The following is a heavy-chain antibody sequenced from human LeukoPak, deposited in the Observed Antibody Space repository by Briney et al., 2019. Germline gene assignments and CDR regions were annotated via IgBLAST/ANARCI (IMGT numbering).Heavy chain of an antibody. CDR2: ISSSSTHI. J-gene: IGHJ4*02. D-gene: IGHD6-6*01. CDR1: GLTLSSYS. CDR3: ARSEHSSSSFDY. Sequence: PGGSLRLSCAASGLTLSSYSMNRVRQAPGKGLEWVSYISSSSTHIYYADSVKGRSTISRDNARNSLYLQMNSLRAEDTAIYYCARSEHSSSSFDYWGQGTLVTVSS. V-gene: IGHV3-21*01.